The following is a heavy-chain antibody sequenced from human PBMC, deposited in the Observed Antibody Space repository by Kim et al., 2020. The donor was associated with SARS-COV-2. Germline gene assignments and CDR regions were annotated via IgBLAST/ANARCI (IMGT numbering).Heavy chain of an antibody. CDR3: ARDAFGDYGDYEGGYCMDV. V-gene: IGHV4-31*03. Sequence: SETLSLTCTVSGGSISSGGYYWSWIRQHPGKGLEWIGYIYYSGSTYYNPSLKSRVTISVDTSKNQFSLKLSSVTAADTAVYYCARDAFGDYGDYEGGYCMDVWGKGTTVTVSS. J-gene: IGHJ6*03. D-gene: IGHD4-17*01. CDR2: IYYSGST. CDR1: GGSISSGGYY.